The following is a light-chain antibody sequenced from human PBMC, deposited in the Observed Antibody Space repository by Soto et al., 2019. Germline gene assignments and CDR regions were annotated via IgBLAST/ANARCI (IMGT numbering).Light chain of an antibody. J-gene: IGLJ1*01. Sequence: QSVLTQPASVSGSPGQSITISCTGTSSDVGGYNYVSWYQQHPGKAPKLMIYDVSNRPSGVSNRFSGSKSGNTASLTVSGLQTEDEAHYYCSSYAGSKNRYVFGTGTKLTVL. CDR3: SSYAGSKNRYV. CDR1: SSDVGGYNY. V-gene: IGLV2-14*01. CDR2: DVS.